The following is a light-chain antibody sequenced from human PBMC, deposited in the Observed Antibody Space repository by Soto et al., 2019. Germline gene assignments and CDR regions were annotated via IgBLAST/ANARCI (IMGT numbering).Light chain of an antibody. CDR1: SDDVGGHNY. CDR3: SSCASSSTVI. J-gene: IGLJ2*01. CDR2: DVS. Sequence: QSALTQPASVSGSPGQSITISCSGTSDDVGGHNYVSWYQQHPGKAPKLIIYDVSNRPSGVSNRFSGSKSGNTASLTISGLQAEDEADCYCSSCASSSTVIFGGGTKLTVL. V-gene: IGLV2-14*01.